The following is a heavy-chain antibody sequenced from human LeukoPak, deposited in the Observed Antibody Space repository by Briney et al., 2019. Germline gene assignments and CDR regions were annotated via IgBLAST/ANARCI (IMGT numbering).Heavy chain of an antibody. CDR1: GFTFSSYG. J-gene: IGHJ3*02. CDR3: AADRPPHSSSWYRDDFDI. V-gene: IGHV3-30*03. CDR2: ISYDGSNK. D-gene: IGHD6-13*01. Sequence: GGSLRLSCAASGFTFSSYGMHWVRQAPGKGLEWVAVISYDGSNKYYADSVKGRFTISRDNSKNTLYLQMNSLRAEHTAVYYCAADRPPHSSSWYRDDFDIWGQGTMVTVSS.